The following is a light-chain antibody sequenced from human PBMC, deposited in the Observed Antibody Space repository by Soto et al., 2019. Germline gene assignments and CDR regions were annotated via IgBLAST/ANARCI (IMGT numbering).Light chain of an antibody. Sequence: QSALTQPASVSGSPGQSITISCTGTSSDLGAYNYVSWYQHNPGKAPKLMIYEVTKRPSGVSNRFSGSKSGNTASLTSSGLQPEDEADYYCTSYTSRSALYVFGTGTKLTVL. CDR2: EVT. CDR1: SSDLGAYNY. J-gene: IGLJ1*01. CDR3: TSYTSRSALYV. V-gene: IGLV2-14*01.